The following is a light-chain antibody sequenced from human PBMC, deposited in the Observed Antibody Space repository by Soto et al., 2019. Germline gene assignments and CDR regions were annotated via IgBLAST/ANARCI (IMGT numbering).Light chain of an antibody. CDR2: AAS. V-gene: IGKV1-6*01. CDR3: LQDYNYPYT. Sequence: IQMTQSPASLSASVGDIVTITCRASQGINNELGWYHQIPGKAPNLLIYAASSLGSGVPPRFSGSGSGTDFTLTISSLQPEDFATYYCLQDYNYPYTFGQGTKVDTK. CDR1: QGINNE. J-gene: IGKJ2*01.